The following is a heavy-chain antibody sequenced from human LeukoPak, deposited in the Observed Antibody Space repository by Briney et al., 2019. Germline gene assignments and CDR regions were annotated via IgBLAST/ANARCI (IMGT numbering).Heavy chain of an antibody. Sequence: GGTLRLSCAASGFTFSSYGMSWVRQAPGKGLEWVAVISYDGSNKYYADSVKGRFTISRDNSKNTLYLQMNSLRAEDTAVYYCAKVNIAVAGDLFDYWGQGTLVTVSS. CDR2: ISYDGSNK. V-gene: IGHV3-30*18. J-gene: IGHJ4*02. D-gene: IGHD6-19*01. CDR3: AKVNIAVAGDLFDY. CDR1: GFTFSSYG.